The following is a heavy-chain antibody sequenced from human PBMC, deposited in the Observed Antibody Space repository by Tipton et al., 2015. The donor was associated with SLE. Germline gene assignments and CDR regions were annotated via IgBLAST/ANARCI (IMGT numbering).Heavy chain of an antibody. CDR2: MNPISAIT. Sequence: QLVQSGAEVKKPGASVKVSCKPSGYTFTNYDLNWLRQAPGQGLEWMGWMNPISAITGYAHNFHGRITMTRNTSTNTAYMELSSLRSEDTAVYYCTRGEGIFAYWGQGTLVTVSS. V-gene: IGHV1-8*01. J-gene: IGHJ4*02. CDR1: GYTFTNYD. CDR3: TRGEGIFAY. D-gene: IGHD3-10*01.